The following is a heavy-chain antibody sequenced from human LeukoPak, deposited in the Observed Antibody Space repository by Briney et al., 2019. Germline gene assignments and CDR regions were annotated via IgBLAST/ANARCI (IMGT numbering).Heavy chain of an antibody. D-gene: IGHD3-10*01. J-gene: IGHJ4*02. CDR3: ARDNQLVRGVIDY. CDR1: GFTFSSYS. V-gene: IGHV3-21*01. CDR2: ISSIISYI. Sequence: GGSLRLSCAASGFTFSSYSMNWVRQAPGKGLEWVSSISSIISYINYADSVKGRFTISRDNAKNSLYLQMNSLRAEDTAMYYCARDNQLVRGVIDYWGQGTLVTVSS.